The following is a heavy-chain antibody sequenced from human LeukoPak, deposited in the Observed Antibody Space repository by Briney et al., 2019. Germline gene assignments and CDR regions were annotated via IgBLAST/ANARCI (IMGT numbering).Heavy chain of an antibody. CDR1: GFHFTNYA. Sequence: GGSLRLSCAPSGFHFTNYAMSWVRQAPGKGLEWVSALSGSGSSTYYADSVKGRFTISRDTSNNTLYLQMSSLRVEGTALYYSAKAPLRFLDHYYYIDVWGKGTTVTV. V-gene: IGHV3-23*01. J-gene: IGHJ6*03. D-gene: IGHD4-17*01. CDR2: LSGSGSST. CDR3: AKAPLRFLDHYYYIDV.